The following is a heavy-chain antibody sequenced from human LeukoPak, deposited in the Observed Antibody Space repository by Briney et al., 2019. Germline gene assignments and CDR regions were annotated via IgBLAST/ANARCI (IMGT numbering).Heavy chain of an antibody. CDR2: IYYSGST. V-gene: IGHV4-38-2*02. J-gene: IGHJ4*02. CDR3: ARQLDYGGNSD. D-gene: IGHD4-23*01. Sequence: PSETLSLTCTVSGYSISSGYYWGWIRQPPGKGLEWIGSIYYSGSTYYNPSLKSRVTISVDTSKNQFSLKLSSVTAADTAVYYCARQLDYGGNSDWGQGTLVTVSS. CDR1: GYSISSGYY.